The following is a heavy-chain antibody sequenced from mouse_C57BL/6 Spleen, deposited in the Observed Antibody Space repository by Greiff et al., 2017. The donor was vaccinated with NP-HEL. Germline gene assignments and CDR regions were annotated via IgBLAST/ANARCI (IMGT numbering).Heavy chain of an antibody. V-gene: IGHV5-9-1*02. CDR2: ISSGGDYI. D-gene: IGHD2-2*01. Sequence: EVKLMESGEGLVKPGGSLKLSCAASGFTFSSYAMSWVRQTPEKRLEWVAYISSGGDYIYYADTVKGRFTISRDNARNTLYLQMSSLKSEDTAMYYCTRDGVTGWYFDVWGTGTTVTVSS. CDR3: TRDGVTGWYFDV. J-gene: IGHJ1*03. CDR1: GFTFSSYA.